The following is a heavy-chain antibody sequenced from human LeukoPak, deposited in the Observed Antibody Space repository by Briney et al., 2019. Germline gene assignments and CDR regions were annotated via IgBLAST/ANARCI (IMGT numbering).Heavy chain of an antibody. CDR1: GYTFTGYY. Sequence: GASVKVSCKASGYTFTGYYMHWVRQAPGQGLEWMGWINPNSGVSNYAQKFQGRVTMTRDTSISTAYMELSRLRSDDTAVYYCAKSWVVVPAAYVQYFFDYWGQGTLVTVSS. V-gene: IGHV1-2*02. J-gene: IGHJ4*02. D-gene: IGHD2-2*01. CDR2: INPNSGVS. CDR3: AKSWVVVPAAYVQYFFDY.